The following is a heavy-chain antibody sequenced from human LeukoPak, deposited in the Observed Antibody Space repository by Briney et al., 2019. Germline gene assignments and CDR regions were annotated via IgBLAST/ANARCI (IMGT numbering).Heavy chain of an antibody. CDR1: GGSFSGYY. D-gene: IGHD2-2*01. V-gene: IGHV4-34*01. CDR2: INHSGGT. CDR3: ARERGYCSSPSCYVPAYYYYGMDV. Sequence: SETLSLTCAVYGGSFSGYYWSWIRQPPEKGLEWMGEINHSGGTNYNPSLKSRVTISVDTSKNQFSLKLSSVTAADTAVYYCARERGYCSSPSCYVPAYYYYGMDVWGKGTTVTVSS. J-gene: IGHJ6*04.